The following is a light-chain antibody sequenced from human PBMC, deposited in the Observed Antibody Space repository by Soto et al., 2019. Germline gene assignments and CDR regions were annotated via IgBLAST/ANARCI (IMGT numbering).Light chain of an antibody. J-gene: IGKJ5*01. CDR2: VAS. Sequence: PSFLSASVGDRVTITCRASQDISSALAWYQQKPGKAPKVLIHVASTLQSGVPSRFSGSGSGTEFTLTINNLQPEDFATYYCQQTNRYPITFGQGTRLEIK. CDR1: QDISSA. CDR3: QQTNRYPIT. V-gene: IGKV1-9*01.